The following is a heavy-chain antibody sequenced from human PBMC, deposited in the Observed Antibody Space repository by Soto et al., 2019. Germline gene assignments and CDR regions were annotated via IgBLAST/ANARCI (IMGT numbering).Heavy chain of an antibody. D-gene: IGHD5-18*01. J-gene: IGHJ5*02. V-gene: IGHV4-59*08. Sequence: SETLSLTCTVSGGSINSYYWSWIRQPPGKGLEWIGYIYYSGSTNYNPSLKSRVTISVDTSKNQFSLKLSSVTAADTAVYYCARLVWSYGTWFDPWGQGTLVTVS. CDR3: ARLVWSYGTWFDP. CDR1: GGSINSYY. CDR2: IYYSGST.